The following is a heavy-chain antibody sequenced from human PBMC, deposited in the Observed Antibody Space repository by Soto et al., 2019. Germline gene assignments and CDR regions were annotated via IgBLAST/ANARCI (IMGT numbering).Heavy chain of an antibody. CDR2: ISGSGGST. D-gene: IGHD2-2*01. V-gene: IGHV3-23*01. J-gene: IGHJ5*02. CDR1: GFTFSSYA. Sequence: GGSLRLSCAASGFTFSSYAMSWVRQAPGKGLEWVSAISGSGGSTYYADSVKGRFTISRDNSKNTLYLQMNSLRAEDTAVYYCAKGRDIVVVPGWFDPWGQGTLVTVSS. CDR3: AKGRDIVVVPGWFDP.